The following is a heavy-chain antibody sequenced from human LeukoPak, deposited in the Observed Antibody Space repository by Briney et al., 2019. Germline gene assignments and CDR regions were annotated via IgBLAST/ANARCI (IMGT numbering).Heavy chain of an antibody. CDR2: ISGSTGGT. V-gene: IGHV3-23*01. CDR3: AKTIYNSGLDYFDY. J-gene: IGHJ4*02. Sequence: LTGGSLRLSCAASGFTFNNYAMTWVRQAPGKGLEWVSAISGSTGGTYYSDSVKGRFTISRDNSKNKLYLQMNSLRAEDTAIYYCAKTIYNSGLDYFDYWGQGTLVTVSS. CDR1: GFTFNNYA. D-gene: IGHD6-19*01.